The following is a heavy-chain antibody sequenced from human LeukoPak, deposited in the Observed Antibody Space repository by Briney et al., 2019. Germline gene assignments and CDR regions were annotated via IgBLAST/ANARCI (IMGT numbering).Heavy chain of an antibody. CDR1: GGSISSSSYY. D-gene: IGHD3-3*01. J-gene: IGHJ4*02. CDR2: IYYSGSA. V-gene: IGHV4-39*07. CDR3: ARSYDFWSGYYQFDY. Sequence: PSETLSLTCTVSGGSISSSSYYWGWIRQPPGKGLEWIGSIYYSGSAYYNPSLKSRVTISVDTSKNQFSLKLSSVTAADTAVYYCARSYDFWSGYYQFDYWGQGTLVTVSS.